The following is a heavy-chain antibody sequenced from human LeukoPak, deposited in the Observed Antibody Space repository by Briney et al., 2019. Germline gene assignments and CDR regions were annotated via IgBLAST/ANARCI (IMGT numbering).Heavy chain of an antibody. V-gene: IGHV3-23*01. Sequence: GGSLRLSCAASGFSFSSFDMVWVRQAPGKGLEWVAGISNGGDRTYHADSAKGRFTISRDNSKSALFLQMNSLRAEDTAVYYCAKASAMIVVVSKHFDYWGQGTLVTVSS. D-gene: IGHD3-22*01. CDR2: ISNGGDRT. CDR1: GFSFSSFD. J-gene: IGHJ4*02. CDR3: AKASAMIVVVSKHFDY.